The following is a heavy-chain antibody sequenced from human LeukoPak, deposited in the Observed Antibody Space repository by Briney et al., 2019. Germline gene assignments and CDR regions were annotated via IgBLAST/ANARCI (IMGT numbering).Heavy chain of an antibody. CDR3: AREGNDIVATQSWFDP. Sequence: ETLSLTCTVSGGSISSGSYYWSWIRQPAGKGLEWIGSIYYSGSTYYNPSLKSRVTISVDTSKNQFSLKLSSVTAADTAAYYCAREGNDIVATQSWFDPWGQGTLVTVSS. V-gene: IGHV4-39*07. J-gene: IGHJ5*02. D-gene: IGHD5-12*01. CDR2: IYYSGST. CDR1: GGSISSGSYY.